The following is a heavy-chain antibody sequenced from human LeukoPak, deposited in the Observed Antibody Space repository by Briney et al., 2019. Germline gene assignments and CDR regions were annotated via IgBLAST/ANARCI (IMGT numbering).Heavy chain of an antibody. CDR1: GGTFSSYA. CDR2: IIPIFGTA. J-gene: IGHJ4*02. Sequence: ASVKVSCKASGGTFSSYAISWVRQAPGQGLEWMGRIIPIFGTANYAQKFQGRVTITTDESASTAYMELSSQRSEDTAVYYCARDSPGYSGYPENFDYWGQGTLVTVSS. V-gene: IGHV1-69*05. CDR3: ARDSPGYSGYPENFDY. D-gene: IGHD5-12*01.